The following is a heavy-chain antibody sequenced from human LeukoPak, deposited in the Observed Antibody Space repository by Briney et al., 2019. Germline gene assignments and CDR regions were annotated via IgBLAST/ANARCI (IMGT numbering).Heavy chain of an antibody. V-gene: IGHV3-9*01. Sequence: GGSLRLSCAASGFTFDEYTMHWVRQAPGKGLEWVSGISWKSGTIGYADSVKGRFTISRDNAKNSLYLQMNSLRAEDTAVYYCARGLSGYASSLGYWGQGTLVTVSS. CDR2: ISWKSGTI. J-gene: IGHJ4*02. CDR3: ARGLSGYASSLGY. D-gene: IGHD6-6*01. CDR1: GFTFDEYT.